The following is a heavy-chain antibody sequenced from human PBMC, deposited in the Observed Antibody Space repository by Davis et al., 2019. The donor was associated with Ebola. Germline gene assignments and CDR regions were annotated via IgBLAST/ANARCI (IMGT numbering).Heavy chain of an antibody. CDR2: ISSSSSTI. J-gene: IGHJ4*02. CDR1: GFTFSSYS. CDR3: ALDYDFWSGY. V-gene: IGHV3-48*02. D-gene: IGHD3-3*01. Sequence: GESLKISCAASGFTFSSYSMNWVRQAPGKGLEWVSYISSSSSTIYYADSVKGRFTISRDNAKNSLYLQMNSLRDEDTAVYYCALDYDFWSGYWGQGTLVTVSS.